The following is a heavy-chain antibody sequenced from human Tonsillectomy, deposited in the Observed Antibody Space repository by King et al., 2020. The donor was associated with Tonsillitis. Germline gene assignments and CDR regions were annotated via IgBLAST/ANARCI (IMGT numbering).Heavy chain of an antibody. Sequence: VQLQESGPGLVKPSQTLSLTCTVSGGSISSGSYYWSWIRQPAGKGLEWIGRIYTSGSTNYNPSLKSRVTMSVDTSKNQFSLKLSSVTAADTAVYYCAREDDILTGYSYYFDYWGQGTLVTVSS. CDR3: AREDDILTGYSYYFDY. CDR2: IYTSGST. J-gene: IGHJ4*02. CDR1: GGSISSGSYY. D-gene: IGHD3-9*01. V-gene: IGHV4-61*02.